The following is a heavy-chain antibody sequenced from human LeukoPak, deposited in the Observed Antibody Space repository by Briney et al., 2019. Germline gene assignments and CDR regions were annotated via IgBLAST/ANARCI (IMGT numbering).Heavy chain of an antibody. J-gene: IGHJ4*02. CDR3: AREEDVYTVTTAYYFDY. CDR2: INTNTGNP. D-gene: IGHD4-17*01. Sequence: ASVKVSCKASGYTFTSYAMNWVRQAPGQGLEWMGWINTNTGNPTYAQGFTGRFVFSLDTSVSTAYLQISSLKAEDTAVYYCAREEDVYTVTTAYYFDYWGQGTLVTVSS. V-gene: IGHV7-4-1*02. CDR1: GYTFTSYA.